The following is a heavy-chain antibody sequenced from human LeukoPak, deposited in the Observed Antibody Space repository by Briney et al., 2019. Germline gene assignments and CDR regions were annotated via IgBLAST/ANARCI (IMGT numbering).Heavy chain of an antibody. CDR2: INPNSGGT. V-gene: IGHV1-2*02. CDR1: GYTFTSYY. CDR3: ARVDSSGNYLNWFDP. D-gene: IGHD3-10*01. Sequence: GASVKVSCKASGYTFTSYYMHWVRQAPGQGLEWMGWINPNSGGTNYAQKLQGRVTMTTDTSTSTAYMELRSLRSDDTAVYYCARVDSSGNYLNWFDPWGQGTLVTVSS. J-gene: IGHJ5*02.